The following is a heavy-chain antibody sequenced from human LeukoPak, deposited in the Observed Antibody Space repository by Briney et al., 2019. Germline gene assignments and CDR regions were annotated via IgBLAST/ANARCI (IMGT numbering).Heavy chain of an antibody. CDR2: ICDSGRTI. CDR3: ARDRLGDYDHSGYYDK. D-gene: IGHD3-22*01. Sequence: GGSLRLSCAASGFTFSYYYMSWIRQAPGKGLEWLSYICDSGRTIYYAHSVKGRFTISRDNAKNSVYLQMNNLRAEDTAVYYCARDRLGDYDHSGYYDKWGQGTLVTVSS. CDR1: GFTFSYYY. J-gene: IGHJ4*02. V-gene: IGHV3-11*01.